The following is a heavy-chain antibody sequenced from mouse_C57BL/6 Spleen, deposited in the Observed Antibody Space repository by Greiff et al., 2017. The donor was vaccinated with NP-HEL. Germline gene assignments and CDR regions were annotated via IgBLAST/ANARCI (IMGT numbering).Heavy chain of an antibody. CDR2: LYPGDGDT. V-gene: IGHV1-82*01. J-gene: IGHJ2*01. CDR1: GYAFSSSW. CDR3: ARERDDFDY. D-gene: IGHD3-3*01. Sequence: QVQLQQSGPELVKPGASVKISCKASGYAFSSSWMNWVKQRPGKGLEWIGRLYPGDGDTNYNGKFKGKATLTADKSSSTAYMQLSSLTSEDSAVYFCARERDDFDYWGQGTTLTVSS.